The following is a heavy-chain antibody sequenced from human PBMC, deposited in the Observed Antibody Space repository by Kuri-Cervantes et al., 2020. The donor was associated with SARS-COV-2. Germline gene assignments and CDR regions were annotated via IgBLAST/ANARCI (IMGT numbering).Heavy chain of an antibody. Sequence: GESLKISCAASGFPFRSYWMHWVRQAPGKGLVWVSRTYSDGISTSYADSVKGRFTISRDNAKSTLYLQLNSLGAEDTAVYYCARGGVVTADWYFDLWGRSTLVTVSS. CDR1: GFPFRSYW. J-gene: IGHJ2*01. CDR2: TYSDGIST. V-gene: IGHV3-74*01. D-gene: IGHD2-21*02. CDR3: ARGGVVTADWYFDL.